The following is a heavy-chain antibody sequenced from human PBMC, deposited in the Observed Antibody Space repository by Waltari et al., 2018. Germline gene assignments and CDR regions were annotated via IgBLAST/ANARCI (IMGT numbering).Heavy chain of an antibody. V-gene: IGHV3-30*01. CDR2: ISYDGTGK. CDR1: GFTFSSFA. D-gene: IGHD5-12*01. CDR3: ARGYSGNDLLFSDY. Sequence: QVQLVESGGGVVQPGTSLRLSCAASGFTFSSFAMHWFRQAPGKGLEWVAVISYDGTGKYYAYSVKGRFTFSRDSSKKMLFLQMDSLRPEDTAVYYCARGYSGNDLLFSDYWGQGTRVTVSS. J-gene: IGHJ4*02.